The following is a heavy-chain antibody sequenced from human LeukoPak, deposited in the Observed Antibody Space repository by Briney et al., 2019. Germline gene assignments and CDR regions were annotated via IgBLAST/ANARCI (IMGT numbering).Heavy chain of an antibody. CDR1: GFTFSSYA. V-gene: IGHV3-23*01. J-gene: IGHJ4*02. Sequence: GGSLRLSCAVSGFTFSSYARNWVRQAPGKGLEWVSAGCGSDAGTSYEASVKGRFTISRDNSKNTLYLQMNSLRAEDTAVYYCAKSRGGSYYSGADYWGQGTLVTVSS. D-gene: IGHD1-26*01. CDR2: GCGSDAGT. CDR3: AKSRGGSYYSGADY.